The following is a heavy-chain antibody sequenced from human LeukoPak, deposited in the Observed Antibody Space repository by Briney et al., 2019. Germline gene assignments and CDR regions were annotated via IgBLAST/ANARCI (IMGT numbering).Heavy chain of an antibody. D-gene: IGHD2-2*01. Sequence: ASVKVSCKASGYTFTSYYMHWVRQAPGQGLEWMGIINPSGGSTSYAQKFQGRVTMTRDTSTSTVYMELSSLRSEDTAVYYCAREVPIVVVPAAVFDYWGQGTLVTVSS. J-gene: IGHJ4*02. V-gene: IGHV1-46*01. CDR1: GYTFTSYY. CDR2: INPSGGST. CDR3: AREVPIVVVPAAVFDY.